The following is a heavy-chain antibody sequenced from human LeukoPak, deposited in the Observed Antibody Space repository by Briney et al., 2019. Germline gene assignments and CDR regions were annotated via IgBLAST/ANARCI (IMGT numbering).Heavy chain of an antibody. D-gene: IGHD5-18*01. J-gene: IGHJ4*02. CDR1: GFTFSRYG. CDR2: IPYDGSEK. CDR3: AKDGQPGYSYGYMDY. Sequence: GGSLRLSCAASGFTFSRYGIHWVRQAPGKGLEWVAVIPYDGSEKYYADSVKGRFTISRDNSKNTLDLQISSLSAEDTAMYYCAKDGQPGYSYGYMDYWGQGTLVTVSS. V-gene: IGHV3-30*18.